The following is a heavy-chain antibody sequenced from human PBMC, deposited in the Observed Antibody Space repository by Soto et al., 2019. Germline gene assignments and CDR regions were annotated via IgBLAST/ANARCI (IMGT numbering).Heavy chain of an antibody. J-gene: IGHJ5*02. CDR3: ARTTTVQMDRRIDP. CDR1: GFSLPTGGTC. D-gene: IGHD1-1*01. Sequence: SGRTLLNPTQTLTLTCTISGFSLPTGGTCESWKQQPQWKALEWLACYDRDDDKYYRTSLQTRLTVFKDTSKNQVVQTMKKMEAVDTVSYYCARTTTVQMDRRIDPWGQGIQVTVSS. V-gene: IGHV2-70*11. CDR2: YDRDDDK.